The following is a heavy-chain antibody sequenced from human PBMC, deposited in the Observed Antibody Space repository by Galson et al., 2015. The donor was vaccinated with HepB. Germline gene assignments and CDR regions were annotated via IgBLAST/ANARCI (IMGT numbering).Heavy chain of an antibody. CDR3: AIGVYSSSSYYYYYGMDV. Sequence: SVKVSCKASGGTFSSYAISWVRQAPGQGLEWMGGIIPIFGTANYAQKFQGRVTITADESTSTAYMELSSLRSEDTAVYYCAIGVYSSSSYYYYYGMDVWGQGTTVTVSS. J-gene: IGHJ6*02. V-gene: IGHV1-69*13. CDR1: GGTFSSYA. D-gene: IGHD6-13*01. CDR2: IIPIFGTA.